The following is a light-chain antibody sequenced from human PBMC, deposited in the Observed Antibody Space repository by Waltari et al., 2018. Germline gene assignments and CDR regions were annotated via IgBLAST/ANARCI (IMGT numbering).Light chain of an antibody. CDR1: SPNIGAGYD. CDR3: QSYDNSLGAWV. J-gene: IGLJ3*02. V-gene: IGLV1-40*01. CDR2: DYS. Sequence: QSVLTQPPSVSGAPGQSVTLSCTWSSPNIGAGYDVHWYQQFPGTAPKLLIFDYSRRPSGVPGRFSGSWSGASASLAITGLQTEDEADYYCQSYDNSLGAWVFGGGTTLTVL.